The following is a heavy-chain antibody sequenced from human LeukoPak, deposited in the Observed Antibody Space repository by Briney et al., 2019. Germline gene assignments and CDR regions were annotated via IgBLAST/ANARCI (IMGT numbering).Heavy chain of an antibody. CDR3: ARDPDYGDYRYYFDY. CDR1: GFTFSTYG. CDR2: IWYDGSNR. D-gene: IGHD4-17*01. V-gene: IGHV3-33*01. J-gene: IGHJ4*02. Sequence: GRSLRLSCVASGFTFSTYGMHWVRQAPGKGLEWVAVIWYDGSNRYYADSVKGRFTISRDNSKNTLYLQINSLRAEDTAVYYCARDPDYGDYRYYFDYWGQGTLVTVSS.